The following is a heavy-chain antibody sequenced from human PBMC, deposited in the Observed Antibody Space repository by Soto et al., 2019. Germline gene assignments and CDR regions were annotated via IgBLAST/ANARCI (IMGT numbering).Heavy chain of an antibody. J-gene: IGHJ3*02. CDR3: ARDEGLEATGAFDI. CDR2: IYYSGST. V-gene: IGHV4-31*03. CDR1: GGSISSGGYY. D-gene: IGHD1-1*01. Sequence: SETLSLTCTVSGGSISSGGYYWSWIRQHPGKGLEWIGYIYYSGSTYYNPSLKSRVTISVDTSKNQFSLKLSSVTAADTAVYYCARDEGLEATGAFDIWGQGTMVTVS.